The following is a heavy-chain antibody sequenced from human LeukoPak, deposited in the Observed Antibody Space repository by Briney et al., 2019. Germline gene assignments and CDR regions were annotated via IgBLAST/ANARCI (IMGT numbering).Heavy chain of an antibody. V-gene: IGHV4-39*01. CDR2: IYYSGST. D-gene: IGHD4-17*01. CDR3: ARLPWTVTPRYFDL. Sequence: SETLSLTCTASGGSISSSSYYWGWIRQPPGKGLEWIGSIYYSGSTYYNPSLKSRVTISVDTSKNQFSLKLSSVTAADTAVYYCARLPWTVTPRYFDLWGRGTLVTVSS. CDR1: GGSISSSSYY. J-gene: IGHJ2*01.